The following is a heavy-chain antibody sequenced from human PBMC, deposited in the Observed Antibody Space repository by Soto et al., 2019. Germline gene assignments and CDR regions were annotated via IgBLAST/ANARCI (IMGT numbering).Heavy chain of an antibody. J-gene: IGHJ5*02. D-gene: IGHD4-17*01. V-gene: IGHV1-2*02. Sequence: SVNVSCKASGVAFSSYGSIWVLQAPGLVLEWIGWINPNSGGTDLAQKFQGRVTMTRETSMTTAYRDLRRLRSDDTAVYYCASASYHGDYVSYNWLDPWGQGTLVTVSS. CDR3: ASASYHGDYVSYNWLDP. CDR1: GVAFSSYG. CDR2: INPNSGGT.